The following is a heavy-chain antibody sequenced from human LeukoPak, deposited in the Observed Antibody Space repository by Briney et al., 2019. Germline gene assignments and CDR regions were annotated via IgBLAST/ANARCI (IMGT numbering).Heavy chain of an antibody. J-gene: IGHJ4*02. CDR2: IYSDNT. D-gene: IGHD3-10*01. CDR1: GFTVSSNS. Sequence: GGSLRLSCTVSGFTVSSNSMSWVRQAPGKGLEWVSFIYSDNTHYSDSVKGRFTISRDNSKNTLYLQMNSLRAEDTAVYYCARDEEVLWFGESPLNYWGQGTLVTVSS. V-gene: IGHV3-53*01. CDR3: ARDEEVLWFGESPLNY.